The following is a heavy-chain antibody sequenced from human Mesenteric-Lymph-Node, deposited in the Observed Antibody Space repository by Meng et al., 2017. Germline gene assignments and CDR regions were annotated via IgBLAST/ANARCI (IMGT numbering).Heavy chain of an antibody. CDR3: ARAMGYTYGHEAPDN. J-gene: IGHJ4*02. CDR1: GYTFTGYY. CDR2: INPNSGDT. V-gene: IGHV1-2*02. Sequence: ASVKVSCKASGYTFTGYYLHWVRQAPGQGLEWMGWINPNSGDTKYAQRFQGRVTMTRDTSISTGYMELSGLRYDDTAVYLCARAMGYTYGHEAPDNWGLGTLVTVSS. D-gene: IGHD6-13*01.